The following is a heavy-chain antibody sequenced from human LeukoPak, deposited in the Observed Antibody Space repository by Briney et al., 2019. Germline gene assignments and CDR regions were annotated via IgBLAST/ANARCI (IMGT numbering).Heavy chain of an antibody. Sequence: GGSLRLXCAASGFTVSSNYMSWVRQAPGKELEWVSVIYSGGSTYYADSVKGRFTISRDNSKNTLYLQMNSLRAEDTAVYYCARDRSTYSSGWWGIDYWGQGTLVTVSS. CDR1: GFTVSSNY. CDR3: ARDRSTYSSGWWGIDY. D-gene: IGHD6-19*01. J-gene: IGHJ4*02. CDR2: IYSGGST. V-gene: IGHV3-53*01.